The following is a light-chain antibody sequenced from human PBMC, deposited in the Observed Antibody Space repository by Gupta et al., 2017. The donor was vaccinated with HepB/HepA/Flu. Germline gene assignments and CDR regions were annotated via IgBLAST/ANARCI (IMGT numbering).Light chain of an antibody. CDR2: DVS. J-gene: IGKJ3*01. CDR1: QDINNC. Sequence: DIQMTQSPSSLSASVGDRVTITCQASQDINNCLNWYQQKPGKAPKLLIYDVSSLEPEVPSRFSGSGSGTDFTFTISSLQPDDFATYYCQQCDNLPFTFGPGTKVDLK. CDR3: QQCDNLPFT. V-gene: IGKV1-33*01.